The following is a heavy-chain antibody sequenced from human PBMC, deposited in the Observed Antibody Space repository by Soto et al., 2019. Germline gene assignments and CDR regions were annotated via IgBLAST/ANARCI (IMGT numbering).Heavy chain of an antibody. CDR2: ISVSGGST. CDR1: GFTFSSYA. CDR3: AKEVVAFPSEGIDY. J-gene: IGHJ4*02. Sequence: EVQLLESGGGLVQPGGSLRLSCAASGFTFSSYAMSWVRQAPGKGLEWVSAISVSGGSTYYADSVKGRFTSSRYNSKNTLYLQMISLRAEDTAVYYWAKEVVAFPSEGIDYWCQGNRVTVSS. V-gene: IGHV3-23*01.